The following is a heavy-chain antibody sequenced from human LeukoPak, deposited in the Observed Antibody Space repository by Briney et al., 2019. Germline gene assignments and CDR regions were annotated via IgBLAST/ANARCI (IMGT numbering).Heavy chain of an antibody. CDR2: INPDTGGT. J-gene: IGHJ4*02. V-gene: IGHV1-2*06. Sequence: GASVKVSCEASGYTFTDYYIHWVRQAPGQGLEWMGRINPDTGGTIYAQKFQGRVTMTRDTSLSTAYMELSRLRSDDTAVYFCATFSAYSSGWYMFDYWGQGTLVTVSS. CDR3: ATFSAYSSGWYMFDY. D-gene: IGHD6-19*01. CDR1: GYTFTDYY.